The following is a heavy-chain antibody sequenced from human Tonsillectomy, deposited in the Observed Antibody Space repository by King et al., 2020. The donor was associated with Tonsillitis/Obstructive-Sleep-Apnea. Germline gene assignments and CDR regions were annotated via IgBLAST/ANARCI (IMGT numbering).Heavy chain of an antibody. V-gene: IGHV3-48*02. D-gene: IGHD3-10*01. J-gene: IGHJ6*03. CDR1: GFTFSSYS. CDR3: ARDSVEFYYYYMDV. Sequence: VQLVESGGGLVQPGGSLRLSCAASGFTFSSYSMNWVRQAPGKGLEWVSYISSSSSTIYYADSVKGRFTISRDNAKNSLYLQMNSLRDEATAVYYCARDSVEFYYYYMDVWGKGPTVTVSS. CDR2: ISSSSSTI.